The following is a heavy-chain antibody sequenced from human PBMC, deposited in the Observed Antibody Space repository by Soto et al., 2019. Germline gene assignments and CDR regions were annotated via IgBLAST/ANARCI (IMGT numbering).Heavy chain of an antibody. J-gene: IGHJ4*02. CDR2: IIPIFGTA. CDR3: ARDLGRDGYNYPFDY. V-gene: IGHV1-69*13. D-gene: IGHD5-12*01. CDR1: GGTFSSYA. Sequence: SVKVSCKASGGTFSSYAISWVRQAPGQGLEWMGGIIPIFGTANYAQKFQGRVTITADESTSTAYMELSSLRSEDTAVYYCARDLGRDGYNYPFDYWGQGTLVTVSS.